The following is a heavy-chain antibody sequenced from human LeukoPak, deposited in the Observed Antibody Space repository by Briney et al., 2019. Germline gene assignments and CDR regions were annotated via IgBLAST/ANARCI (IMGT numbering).Heavy chain of an antibody. V-gene: IGHV3-64D*06. Sequence: GGSLRLSCSASGFTFSSHAMHWVRQAPGKGLEYVSAISSNGGSTYYADSVKGRFTISRDNSKNTVYLQMSSLRAEDTAVYYCVKDRRTAKISGMDVWGKGTTVTVSS. CDR1: GFTFSSHA. CDR3: VKDRRTAKISGMDV. CDR2: ISSNGGST. J-gene: IGHJ6*04. D-gene: IGHD5-12*01.